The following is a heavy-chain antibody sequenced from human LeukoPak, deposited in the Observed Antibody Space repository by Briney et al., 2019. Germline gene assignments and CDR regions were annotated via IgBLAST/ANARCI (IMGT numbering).Heavy chain of an antibody. CDR3: ARDRRAQWLADLYYFDY. Sequence: ASVKVSCKASGYTFTNYYMHWVRQAPGQGLEWMGWISTYNGNTNYAQKLQGRVTMTTDTSTSTAYMELRSLRSDDTAVYYCARDRRAQWLADLYYFDYWGQGTLVTVSS. J-gene: IGHJ4*02. D-gene: IGHD6-19*01. V-gene: IGHV1-18*04. CDR1: GYTFTNYY. CDR2: ISTYNGNT.